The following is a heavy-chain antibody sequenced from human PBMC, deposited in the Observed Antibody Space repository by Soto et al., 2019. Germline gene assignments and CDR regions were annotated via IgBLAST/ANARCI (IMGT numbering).Heavy chain of an antibody. CDR2: IYYSGST. J-gene: IGHJ5*02. D-gene: IGHD6-13*01. CDR1: GGSISSYY. Sequence: PSETLSLTCTVSGGSISSYYWSWIRQPPGKGLEWIGYIYYSGSTNYNPSLKSRVTISVDTSKNQFSLKLSSVTAADTAVYYCARLMVSSWYQDWFDPWGQGTLVTVSS. CDR3: ARLMVSSWYQDWFDP. V-gene: IGHV4-59*08.